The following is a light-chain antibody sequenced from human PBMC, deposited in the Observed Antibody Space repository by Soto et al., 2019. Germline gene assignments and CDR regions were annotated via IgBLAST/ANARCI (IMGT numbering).Light chain of an antibody. V-gene: IGKV3-15*01. CDR1: QSVSSD. Sequence: IVLTQSPYTLSLSPGERATLSCRASQSVSSDYLVWYQQKPGQAPRLLIYGASSRATGIPARFSGSGSGTEFTLTISSLQSEDFAIYYCQQYSNWPPWTFGQGTKVDIK. CDR2: GAS. J-gene: IGKJ1*01. CDR3: QQYSNWPPWT.